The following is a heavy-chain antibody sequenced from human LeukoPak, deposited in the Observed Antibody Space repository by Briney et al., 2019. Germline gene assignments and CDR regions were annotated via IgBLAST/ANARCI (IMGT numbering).Heavy chain of an antibody. Sequence: GGSLRLSCAASGFTFSSYSMNWVRQAPGKGLEWVSSISSSSSYIYYADSVKGRFTTSRDNAKNSLYLQMNSLRAEDTAVYYCARVILAMVKGDYWGQGTLVTVSS. CDR2: ISSSSSYI. J-gene: IGHJ4*02. D-gene: IGHD5-18*01. CDR1: GFTFSSYS. CDR3: ARVILAMVKGDY. V-gene: IGHV3-21*01.